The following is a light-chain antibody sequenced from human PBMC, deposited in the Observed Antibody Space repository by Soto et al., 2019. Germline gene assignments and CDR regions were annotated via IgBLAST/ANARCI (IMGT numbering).Light chain of an antibody. J-gene: IGKJ2*01. CDR2: WAS. CDR3: QQYYSTPYT. CDR1: QSVLYSSNNKNY. Sequence: DIVMTQSPDSLAVSLGERATINCKSSQSVLYSSNNKNYLAWYQQKPGQPPKLLIYWASTRESGVPDRFSGSESGKDFTLTINSLQAEDVAVYYCQQYYSTPYTFGQGTKLEIK. V-gene: IGKV4-1*01.